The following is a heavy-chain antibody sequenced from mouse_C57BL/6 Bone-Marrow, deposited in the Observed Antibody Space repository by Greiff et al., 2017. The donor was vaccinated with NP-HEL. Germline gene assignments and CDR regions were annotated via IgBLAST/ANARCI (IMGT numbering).Heavy chain of an antibody. CDR2: IYPGDGDT. J-gene: IGHJ3*01. CDR3: ARGGWLLRFAY. V-gene: IGHV1-80*01. Sequence: VKVVESGAELVKPGASVKISCKASGYAFSSYWMNWVKQRPGKGLEWIGQIYPGDGDTNYNGKFKGKATLTADKSSSTAYMQLSSLTSEDSAVYFCARGGWLLRFAYWGQGTLVTVSA. D-gene: IGHD2-3*01. CDR1: GYAFSSYW.